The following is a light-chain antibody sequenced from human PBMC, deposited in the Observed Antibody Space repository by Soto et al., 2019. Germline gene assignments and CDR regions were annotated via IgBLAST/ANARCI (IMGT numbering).Light chain of an antibody. J-gene: IGKJ4*01. CDR2: TTS. Sequence: DIQMTQSPSSVSASVGDRVTITCRASQDINNWLAWYQQKPGKAPKLLIYTTSSLQSGVPSRFSRNGSGTDFTLTISRLQPEDFATYYCQQANSIPLTFGGGTQVEIK. CDR1: QDINNW. V-gene: IGKV1D-12*01. CDR3: QQANSIPLT.